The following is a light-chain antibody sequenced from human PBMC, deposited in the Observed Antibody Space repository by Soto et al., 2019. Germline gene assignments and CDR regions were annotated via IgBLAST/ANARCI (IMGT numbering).Light chain of an antibody. CDR2: WAS. CDR1: QSVLYSAKNKNF. J-gene: IGKJ5*01. V-gene: IGKV4-1*01. Sequence: DIVMTQSPDSLAVSLGERATIHCKSSQSVLYSAKNKNFLTWYQQKPGQPPKLLIYWASTRESGVPDRFTGSGSGTDFTLPINSLRAEDVAVYYCQQHYVTPITFGQGTRLRLN. CDR3: QQHYVTPIT.